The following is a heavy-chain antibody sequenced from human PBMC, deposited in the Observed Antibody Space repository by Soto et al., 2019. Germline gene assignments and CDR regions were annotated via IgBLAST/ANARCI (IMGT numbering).Heavy chain of an antibody. V-gene: IGHV4-59*01. CDR2: IYYSGST. CDR1: GGSISSYY. CDR3: ARGGIAAAGIDWFAP. D-gene: IGHD6-13*01. J-gene: IGHJ5*02. Sequence: SETLSLTCTVSGGSISSYYWSWIRQPPGKGLEWIGYIYYSGSTNYNPSLKSRVTISVDTSKNQFSLKLSSVTAADTAVYYCARGGIAAAGIDWFAPGGRGTRVTVPS.